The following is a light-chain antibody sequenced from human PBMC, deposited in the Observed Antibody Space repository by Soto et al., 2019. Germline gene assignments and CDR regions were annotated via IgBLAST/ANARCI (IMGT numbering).Light chain of an antibody. Sequence: EVVLTQSPVTLSLSPGERATLSCRASQSFRGLLAWYQQKPGQAPRLLIYDASTRATGIPARFSGSGSGTEFTLTISSLQSEDFAVYYCQQYNNWPVFGQGTKVEIK. J-gene: IGKJ1*01. V-gene: IGKV3-15*01. CDR3: QQYNNWPV. CDR2: DAS. CDR1: QSFRGL.